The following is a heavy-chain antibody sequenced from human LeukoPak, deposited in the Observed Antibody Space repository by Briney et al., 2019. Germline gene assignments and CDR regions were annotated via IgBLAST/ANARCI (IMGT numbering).Heavy chain of an antibody. CDR1: GYTFTSYG. V-gene: IGHV1-18*01. Sequence: ASVKVSCKASGYTFTSYGISWVRQAPGDGLEWMGWISGYNGNTNYARKVQGRVTVTTDTSTSTAYMERRSLRSDDTAVYYCARPNYPGGSGSYGGTNWFDPWGQGTLVTVSS. D-gene: IGHD3-10*01. CDR2: ISGYNGNT. J-gene: IGHJ5*02. CDR3: ARPNYPGGSGSYGGTNWFDP.